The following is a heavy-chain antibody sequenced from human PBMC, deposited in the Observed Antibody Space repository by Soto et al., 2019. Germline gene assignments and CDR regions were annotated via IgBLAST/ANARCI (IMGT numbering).Heavy chain of an antibody. Sequence: SVKVSCKASGFTFTSSAVQWVRQARGRRFEWIGWIVVGSGNTNYAQKFQERVTITRDMSTSTAYMELSSLRSEDTAVYYCAAGVSSGNTHYYYGIDVWGQGTTVTVS. J-gene: IGHJ6*02. D-gene: IGHD3-22*01. CDR2: IVVGSGNT. CDR3: AAGVSSGNTHYYYGIDV. V-gene: IGHV1-58*01. CDR1: GFTFTSSA.